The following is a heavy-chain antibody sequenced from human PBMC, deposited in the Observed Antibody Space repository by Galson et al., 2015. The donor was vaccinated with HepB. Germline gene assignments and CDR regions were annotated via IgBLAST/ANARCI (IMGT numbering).Heavy chain of an antibody. V-gene: IGHV3-21*01. D-gene: IGHD3-9*01. J-gene: IGHJ5*02. Sequence: SLRLSCAASGFTFSSYSMNWVRQAPGKGLEWVSSISSSSSYIYYADSVKGRFTISRDNAKNSLYLQMNSLRAEDTAVYYCARDRFKYDILTGYRWFDPWGQGTLVTVSS. CDR2: ISSSSSYI. CDR3: ARDRFKYDILTGYRWFDP. CDR1: GFTFSSYS.